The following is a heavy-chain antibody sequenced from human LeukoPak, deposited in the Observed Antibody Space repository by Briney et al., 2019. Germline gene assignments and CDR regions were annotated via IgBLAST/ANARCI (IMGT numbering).Heavy chain of an antibody. Sequence: SETLSLTCAVYGGSFSGYYWSWIRQPPGKGLEWIGEINHSGSTNYNPSLKSRVTISVDTSKNQFSLKLSSVTAADTAVYYCARGPSGGTADVFDIWGQGTMVTVSS. CDR1: GGSFSGYY. CDR2: INHSGST. J-gene: IGHJ3*02. D-gene: IGHD2-15*01. V-gene: IGHV4-34*01. CDR3: ARGPSGGTADVFDI.